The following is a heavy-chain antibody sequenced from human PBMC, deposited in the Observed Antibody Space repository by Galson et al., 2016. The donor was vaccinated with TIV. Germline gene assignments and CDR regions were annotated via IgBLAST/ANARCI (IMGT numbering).Heavy chain of an antibody. CDR1: GFTFSDYY. CDR3: AKDRNTAMDTYHYYYGMDV. Sequence: SCATSGFTFSDYYMSWVRQAPGQGLEWVGGFIPLFGTANYAQKFQGRVTISADESTSTLYMEVRSLRSEDTAVYYCAKDRNTAMDTYHYYYGMDVWGQGTTVIVSS. J-gene: IGHJ6*02. D-gene: IGHD5-18*01. V-gene: IGHV1-69*01. CDR2: FIPLFGTA.